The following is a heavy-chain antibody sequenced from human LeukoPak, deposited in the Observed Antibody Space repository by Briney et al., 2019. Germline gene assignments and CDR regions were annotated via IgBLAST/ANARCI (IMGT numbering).Heavy chain of an antibody. CDR2: ISSNGHST. CDR3: ARRPYSGSYYVDY. Sequence: AGGSLRLSCAASGFTFSNYAMHWVRQAPGKGLEYVSAISSNGHSTDYAISVKGRFTISRDNSKNTLYLQMGSLGAEDMAVHYCARRPYSGSYYVDYWGQGTLVTVSS. V-gene: IGHV3-64*01. J-gene: IGHJ4*02. CDR1: GFTFSNYA. D-gene: IGHD1-26*01.